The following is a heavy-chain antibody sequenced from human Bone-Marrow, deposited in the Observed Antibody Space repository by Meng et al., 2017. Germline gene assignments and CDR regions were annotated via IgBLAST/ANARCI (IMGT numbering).Heavy chain of an antibody. V-gene: IGHV4-59*01. CDR1: GGSISSYY. Sequence: VHLEGSGPGLVKPSETLSPTCTVSGGSISSYYWSWIRQPPGKGLEWIGYIYYSGSTNYNPSLKSRVTISVDTSKNQFSLKLSSVTAADTAVYYCARTYYYDSSGYYSSRYWGQGTLVTVSS. D-gene: IGHD3-22*01. CDR2: IYYSGST. CDR3: ARTYYYDSSGYYSSRY. J-gene: IGHJ4*02.